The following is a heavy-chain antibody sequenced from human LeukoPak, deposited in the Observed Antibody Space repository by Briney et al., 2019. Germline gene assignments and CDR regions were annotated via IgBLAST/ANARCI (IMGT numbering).Heavy chain of an antibody. CDR1: GFTFSRHW. CDR3: ARDPGDIVVVVAAFYFDY. Sequence: PGGSLRLSCAASGFTFSRHWMSWVRQAPGKGLEWVAVISHDGSNKYYADSVKGRFTISRDNSKNTLYLQMNSLRAEDTAVYYCARDPGDIVVVVAAFYFDYWGQGTLVTVSS. D-gene: IGHD2-15*01. V-gene: IGHV3-30-3*01. CDR2: ISHDGSNK. J-gene: IGHJ4*02.